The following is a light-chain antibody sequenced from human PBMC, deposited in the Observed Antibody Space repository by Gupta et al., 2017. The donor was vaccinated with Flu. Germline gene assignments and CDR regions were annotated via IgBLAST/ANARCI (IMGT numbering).Light chain of an antibody. V-gene: IGLV2-14*01. CDR2: DVS. J-gene: IGLJ1*01. Sequence: QSALTQPASVSGSPGQSITISCTGTSSDIGYRNYVSWYQQHPGKAPKRIIYDVSDRPSGVSNRFSGSKSGTTASLTISGLQTEDEAYYYCSSFTIFTTLIFGTGTKVTVL. CDR1: SSDIGYRNY. CDR3: SSFTIFTTLI.